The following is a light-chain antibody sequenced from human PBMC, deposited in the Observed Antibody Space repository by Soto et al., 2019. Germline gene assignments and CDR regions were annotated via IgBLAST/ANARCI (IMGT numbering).Light chain of an antibody. Sequence: DVVMTQSPLSLPVTLGQPASISCRSSQSLVHSDGNTYLNWFQQRPGQSPRRLIYKVSKRDSGVPDRFSGSGSATDFTLKISRVEAEDVGVYYCMQVIHWPSTFGQGTKLEI. J-gene: IGKJ2*01. CDR1: QSLVHSDGNTY. CDR3: MQVIHWPST. V-gene: IGKV2-30*02. CDR2: KVS.